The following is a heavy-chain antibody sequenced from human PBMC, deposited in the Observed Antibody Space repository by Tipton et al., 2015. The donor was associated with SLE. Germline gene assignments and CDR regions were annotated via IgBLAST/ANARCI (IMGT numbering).Heavy chain of an antibody. CDR2: IYYSGST. Sequence: LRLSCSVSGGSISSYYWSWIRQPPGKGLEWIGYIYYSGSTNFNPSLKSRVTISVDTSKNQFSLKLTSVTAADTAVYYCARVYPAMTGGYFDLWGRSTLVTVSS. D-gene: IGHD5-18*01. J-gene: IGHJ2*01. CDR3: ARVYPAMTGGYFDL. V-gene: IGHV4-59*01. CDR1: GGSISSYY.